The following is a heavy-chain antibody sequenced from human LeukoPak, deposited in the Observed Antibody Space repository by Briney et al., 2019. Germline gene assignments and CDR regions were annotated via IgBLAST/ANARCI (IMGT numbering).Heavy chain of an antibody. CDR1: GFTFSSYE. CDR3: AKGKVVTGIDY. V-gene: IGHV3-48*03. J-gene: IGHJ4*02. CDR2: ISSSGSAI. D-gene: IGHD2-21*02. Sequence: GGSLRLSCAASGFTFSSYEMNWVRQAPGKGLEWVSYISSSGSAIYYADSVKGRFTISRDNSKNTLYLQMNSLRAEDTAVYYCAKGKVVTGIDYWGQGTLVTVSS.